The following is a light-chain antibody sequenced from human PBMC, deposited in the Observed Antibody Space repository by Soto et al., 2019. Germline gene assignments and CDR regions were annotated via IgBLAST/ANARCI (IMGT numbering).Light chain of an antibody. CDR1: EDITNY. Sequence: DIQMTQAPSSLSASVGDKVTITCQENEDITNYLNWYQQKAGKAPKLLIYDASNLETGVPSRFSGSGSGTEFTFTITSLQTEDIATYYCQQYSSYWTFGQGTKVEIK. CDR3: QQYSSYWT. V-gene: IGKV1-33*01. CDR2: DAS. J-gene: IGKJ1*01.